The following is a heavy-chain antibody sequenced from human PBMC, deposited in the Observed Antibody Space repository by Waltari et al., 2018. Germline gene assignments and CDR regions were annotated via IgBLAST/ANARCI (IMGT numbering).Heavy chain of an antibody. CDR1: GYPFPDYY. D-gene: IGHD1-1*01. CDR3: AKGGKVLFLEPVDF. V-gene: IGHV1-2*02. CDR2: INPDSGDT. Sequence: QVQLVQSGAEVKKPGASVNVSCKASGYPFPDYYMHWVRKAPGQGLEWMGWINPDSGDTRFAQRFQGRVTMTRDASMSTAYMELSRLKSDDTAVYYCAKGGKVLFLEPVDFWGQGTLVIVSS. J-gene: IGHJ4*02.